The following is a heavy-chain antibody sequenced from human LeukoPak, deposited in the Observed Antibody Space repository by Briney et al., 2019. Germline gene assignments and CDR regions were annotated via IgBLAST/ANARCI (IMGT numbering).Heavy chain of an antibody. CDR2: ISYDGSNK. V-gene: IGHV3-30*03. Sequence: PGGSLRLSCAASGFTFSSYGMHWVRQAPGKGLEWVAVISYDGSNKYYADSMKGRFTISRDNSKNTLYLQMNSLRAEDTAVYYCARLDYYGSGLWYFDLWGRGTLVTVSS. J-gene: IGHJ2*01. CDR3: ARLDYYGSGLWYFDL. D-gene: IGHD3-10*01. CDR1: GFTFSSYG.